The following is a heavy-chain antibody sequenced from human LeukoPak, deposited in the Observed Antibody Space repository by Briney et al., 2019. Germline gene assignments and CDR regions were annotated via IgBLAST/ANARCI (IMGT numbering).Heavy chain of an antibody. Sequence: PGGSLRLSCAASGFTFDDYAMHWVRQAPGKGLEWVSLISGDGGSTYYADSVKGRFTISRDNSKNSLYLQMNSLRTEDTALYYCAQIMITFGGVRDAFDIWGQGTRVTVSS. J-gene: IGHJ3*02. CDR2: ISGDGGST. V-gene: IGHV3-43*02. CDR1: GFTFDDYA. D-gene: IGHD3-16*01. CDR3: AQIMITFGGVRDAFDI.